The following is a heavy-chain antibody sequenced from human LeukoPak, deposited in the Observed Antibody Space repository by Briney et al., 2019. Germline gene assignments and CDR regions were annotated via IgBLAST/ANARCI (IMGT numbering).Heavy chain of an antibody. J-gene: IGHJ4*02. V-gene: IGHV3-30-3*01. CDR1: GFTFSSYA. CDR2: ISYDGSNK. D-gene: IGHD3-22*01. CDR3: AKDRYYYDSSGTDY. Sequence: GGSLRLSCAASGFTFSSYAMHWVRQAPGKGLEWVAVISYDGSNKYYADSVKGRFTISRDNSKNTLYLQMNSLRAEDTAVYYCAKDRYYYDSSGTDYWGQGTLVTVSS.